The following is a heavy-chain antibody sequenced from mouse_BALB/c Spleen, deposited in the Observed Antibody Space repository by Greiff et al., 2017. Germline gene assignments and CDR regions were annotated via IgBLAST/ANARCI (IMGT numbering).Heavy chain of an antibody. J-gene: IGHJ3*01. D-gene: IGHD2-3*01. CDR2: IDPSDSET. V-gene: IGHV1S126*01. CDR3: ARDGPAWFAY. CDR1: GYSFTSYW. Sequence: VKLMESGPQLVRPGASVKISCKASGYSFTSYWMHWVKQRPGQGLEWIGMIDPSDSETRLNQKFKDKATLTVDKSSSTAYMQLSSPTSEDSAVYYCARDGPAWFAYWGQGTLVTVSA.